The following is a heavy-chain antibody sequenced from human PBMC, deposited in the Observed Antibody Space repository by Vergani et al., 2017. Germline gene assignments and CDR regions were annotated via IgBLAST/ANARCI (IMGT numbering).Heavy chain of an antibody. J-gene: IGHJ4*02. D-gene: IGHD3-10*02. CDR1: GGTFSSYA. CDR2: IIPIFGTA. V-gene: IGHV1-69*01. CDR3: ARDLVIRFGELGPGYY. Sequence: QVQLVQSGAEVKKTGSSVKVSCKASGGTFSSYAISWVRQAPGQGLEWMGGIIPIFGTANYAQKVQGRVTITAGESTSTAYMDLSSLSSEATAVSYCARDLVIRFGELGPGYYWGQGSLVTVSS.